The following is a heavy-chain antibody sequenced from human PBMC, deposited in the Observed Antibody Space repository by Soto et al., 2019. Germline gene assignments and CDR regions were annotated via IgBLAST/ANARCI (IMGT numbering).Heavy chain of an antibody. CDR3: ARVSWEYCSSTSCYETSYYYYGMDV. J-gene: IGHJ6*02. V-gene: IGHV1-3*01. Sequence: ASVKVSCKASGYTFTSYAMHWVRQAPGQRLEWMGWINAGNGNAKYSLKFQGRVTITRDTSASTAYMELSSLRSEDTAVYYCARVSWEYCSSTSCYETSYYYYGMDVWGQGTTVTVSS. CDR1: GYTFTSYA. CDR2: INAGNGNA. D-gene: IGHD2-2*01.